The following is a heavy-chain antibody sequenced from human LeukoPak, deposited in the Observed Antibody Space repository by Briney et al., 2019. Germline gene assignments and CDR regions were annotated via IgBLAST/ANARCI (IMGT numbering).Heavy chain of an antibody. CDR2: IYYGGST. Sequence: SQTLSLTCTVSGGSISSGGYYWSCIRHHPGKGLEWIGYIYYGGSTYYNPSLKSRVTISVDTSKNQFSLKLSSVTAADTAVYYCARKNCGGDCYSTFDYWGQGTLVTVSS. CDR1: GGSISSGGYY. D-gene: IGHD2-21*02. CDR3: ARKNCGGDCYSTFDY. J-gene: IGHJ4*02. V-gene: IGHV4-31*03.